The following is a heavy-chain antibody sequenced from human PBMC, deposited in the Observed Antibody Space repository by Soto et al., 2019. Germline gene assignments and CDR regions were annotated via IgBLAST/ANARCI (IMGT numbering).Heavy chain of an antibody. CDR1: GFTFSSYS. CDR2: ISSSSSYI. V-gene: IGHV3-21*01. CDR3: ARSPYLEGTTYYFDY. Sequence: GGSLRLSCAASGFTFSSYSMNWVRQAPGKGLEWVSSISSSSSYIYYADSVKGRFTISRDNAKNSLYLQMNSLRAEDTAVYYCARSPYLEGTTYYFDYWGQGTLVTVSS. J-gene: IGHJ4*02. D-gene: IGHD1-7*01.